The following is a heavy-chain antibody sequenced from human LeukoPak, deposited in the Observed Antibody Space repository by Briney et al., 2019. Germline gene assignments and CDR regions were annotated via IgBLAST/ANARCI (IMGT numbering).Heavy chain of an antibody. V-gene: IGHV1-18*01. CDR2: ISAYNGNT. CDR1: GGTFSSYG. CDR3: ARDLGWFGLPKFDY. Sequence: ASVKVSCKASGGTFSSYGISWVRQAPGQGLEWMGWISAYNGNTNYAQKLQGRVTMTTDTSTSTAYMELRSLRSDDTAVYYCARDLGWFGLPKFDYWGQGTLVTVSS. D-gene: IGHD3-10*01. J-gene: IGHJ4*02.